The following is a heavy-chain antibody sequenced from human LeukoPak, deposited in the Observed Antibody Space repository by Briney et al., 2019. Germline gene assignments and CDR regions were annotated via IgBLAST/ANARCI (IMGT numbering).Heavy chain of an antibody. CDR2: TNPNSGGT. D-gene: IGHD2-15*01. CDR3: ARELGDIVVVVAATRFDP. J-gene: IGHJ5*02. V-gene: IGHV1-2*02. Sequence: ASVKVSCKASGYTFTAYYMHWVRQAPGQGLEWMGWTNPNSGGTNYAQKFQGRVTMTRDTSISTAYMELSRLRSDDTAVYYCARELGDIVVVVAATRFDPWGQGTLVTVSS. CDR1: GYTFTAYY.